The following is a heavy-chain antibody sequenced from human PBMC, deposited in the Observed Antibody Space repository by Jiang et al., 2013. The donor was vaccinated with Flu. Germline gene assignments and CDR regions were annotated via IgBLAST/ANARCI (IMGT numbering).Heavy chain of an antibody. CDR2: IIPIFGTA. Sequence: QAPGQGLEWMGGIIPIFGTANYAQKFQGRVTITADESTSTAYMELSSLRSEDTAVYYCWGAARPYYYYYMDVWGKGTTVTVSS. D-gene: IGHD6-6*01. V-gene: IGHV1-69*01. J-gene: IGHJ6*03. CDR3: WGAARPYYYYYMDV.